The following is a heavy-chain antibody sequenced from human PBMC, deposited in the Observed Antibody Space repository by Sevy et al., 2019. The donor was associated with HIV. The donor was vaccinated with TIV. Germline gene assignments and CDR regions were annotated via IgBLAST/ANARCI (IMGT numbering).Heavy chain of an antibody. CDR2: ISSSSSYI. Sequence: GGSLRLSCAASGFIFSNYNMNWVRQAPGKGLEWVSSISSSSSYIYYADSVKGRFTISRDNVKNSLYLQMNSLRAEDTAVYYCAGENYYDSTAYRFDYWGQGTMVTVSS. CDR3: AGENYYDSTAYRFDY. V-gene: IGHV3-21*01. D-gene: IGHD3-22*01. J-gene: IGHJ4*02. CDR1: GFIFSNYN.